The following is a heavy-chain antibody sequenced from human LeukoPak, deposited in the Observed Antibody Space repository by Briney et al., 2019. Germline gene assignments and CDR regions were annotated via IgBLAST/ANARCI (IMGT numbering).Heavy chain of an antibody. D-gene: IGHD3-16*02. CDR1: GFTVISNL. J-gene: IGHJ4*02. V-gene: IGHV3-53*01. Sequence: PGGSLRLSCAASGFTVISNLMTWVRQSPGRGLEWLSSIYSGGATYYADSVKGRFTISRDHSNNSVSLQMTNLRVEDTAIYYCARGAYRISRPGIDYWGQGTLVTVSS. CDR2: IYSGGAT. CDR3: ARGAYRISRPGIDY.